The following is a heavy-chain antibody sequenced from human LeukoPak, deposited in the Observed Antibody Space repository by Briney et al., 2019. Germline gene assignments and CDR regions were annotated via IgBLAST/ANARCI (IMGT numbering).Heavy chain of an antibody. Sequence: SETLSLTCTVSGGSISSSGYYWGWIRQPPGKGLEWIGSIYYSESTYYNPSLKSRVTISVDTSKNQFSLKLSSVTAADTAVYYCARENPPYSNYVDYWGQGTLVTVSS. J-gene: IGHJ4*02. V-gene: IGHV4-39*07. CDR2: IYYSEST. CDR1: GGSISSSGYY. CDR3: ARENPPYSNYVDY. D-gene: IGHD4-11*01.